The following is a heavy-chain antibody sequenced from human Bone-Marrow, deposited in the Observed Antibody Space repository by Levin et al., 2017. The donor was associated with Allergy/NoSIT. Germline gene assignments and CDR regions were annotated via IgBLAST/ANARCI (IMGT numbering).Heavy chain of an antibody. D-gene: IGHD3-22*01. CDR1: GFTFSNFA. Sequence: PGESLKISCAASGFTFSNFAMSWVRQAPGGGLEWVSYITDTGGTTMYADSVQGRFTVSRDNPRNTLFLQMNHLRAEDTAIYYCAKDSLITNGDGWFWLYWGQGIRVTVSS. J-gene: IGHJ4*02. CDR3: AKDSLITNGDGWFWLY. CDR2: ITDTGGTT. V-gene: IGHV3-23*01.